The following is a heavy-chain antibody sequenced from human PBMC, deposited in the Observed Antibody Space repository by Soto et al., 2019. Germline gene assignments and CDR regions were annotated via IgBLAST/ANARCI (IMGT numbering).Heavy chain of an antibody. CDR3: ARGHSGWYRAPVDY. D-gene: IGHD6-19*01. Sequence: QVQRVDSGGGVVQPGRSLRLSCAASGFTFSSYAMHWVRQAPGKGLEWVAVISYDGSNKYYADSVKGRFTISRDNSKNTLYLQMNSLRAEDTAVYYCARGHSGWYRAPVDYWGQGTLVTVSS. J-gene: IGHJ4*02. CDR2: ISYDGSNK. V-gene: IGHV3-30-3*01. CDR1: GFTFSSYA.